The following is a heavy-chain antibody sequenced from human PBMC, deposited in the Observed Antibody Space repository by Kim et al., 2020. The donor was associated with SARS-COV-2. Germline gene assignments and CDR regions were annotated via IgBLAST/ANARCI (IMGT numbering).Heavy chain of an antibody. CDR1: GFTFGDYA. V-gene: IGHV3-49*04. CDR3: TRVIGWDYYYYGMDV. CDR2: IRSKAYGGTT. Sequence: GGSLRLSCTASGFTFGDYAMSWVRQAPGKGLEWVGFIRSKAYGGTTEYAASVKGRFTISRDDSKSIAYLQMNSLKTEDTAVYYCTRVIGWDYYYYGMDVWGQGTTVTVSS. J-gene: IGHJ6*02. D-gene: IGHD1-26*01.